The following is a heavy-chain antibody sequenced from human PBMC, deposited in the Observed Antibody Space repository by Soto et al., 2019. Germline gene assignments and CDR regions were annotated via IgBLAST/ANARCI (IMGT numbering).Heavy chain of an antibody. CDR1: GFTFSSYA. J-gene: IGHJ3*02. Sequence: SLRLSCAASGFTFSSYAMSWVRQAPGKGLEWVSAISGSGGSTYYADSVKGRFTISRDNSKNTLYLQMNSLRAEDTAVYYCAKVFEPVVTATDAFDIWGQGTMVTVSS. CDR2: ISGSGGST. D-gene: IGHD2-21*02. CDR3: AKVFEPVVTATDAFDI. V-gene: IGHV3-23*01.